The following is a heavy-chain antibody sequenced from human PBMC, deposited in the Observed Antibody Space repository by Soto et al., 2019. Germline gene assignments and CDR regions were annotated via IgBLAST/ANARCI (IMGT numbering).Heavy chain of an antibody. CDR1: GFTFSSYT. CDR3: AKDYYDSSGYPYYFDY. CDR2: ISGSGGST. D-gene: IGHD3-22*01. J-gene: IGHJ4*02. V-gene: IGHV3-23*01. Sequence: PGGSLRLSCAASGFTFSSYTMSWVSQAPGKGLEWVSAISGSGGSTYYADSVKGRLTISRDNSKNTLYLQMNSLRAEDTAVYYYAKDYYDSSGYPYYFDYWGQGTLVTVSS.